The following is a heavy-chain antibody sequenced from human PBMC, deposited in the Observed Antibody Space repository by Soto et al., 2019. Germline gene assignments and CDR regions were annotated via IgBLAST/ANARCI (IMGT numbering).Heavy chain of an antibody. V-gene: IGHV1-2*02. J-gene: IGHJ4*02. D-gene: IGHD2-15*01. CDR3: ARVNVVVVAATREYYFDY. Sequence: GASVKVSCKASGGTFRNHVFNWVRQAPGQGLEWMGWINPNSGGTNYAQKFQGRVTMTRDTSISTAYMELSRLRSDDTAVYYCARVNVVVVAATREYYFDYWGQGTLVTVSS. CDR2: INPNSGGT. CDR1: GGTFRNHV.